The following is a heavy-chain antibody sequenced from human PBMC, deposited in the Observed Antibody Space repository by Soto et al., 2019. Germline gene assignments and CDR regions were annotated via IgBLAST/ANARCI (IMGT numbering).Heavy chain of an antibody. J-gene: IGHJ4*02. V-gene: IGHV1-69*12. D-gene: IGHD3-22*01. CDR2: IIPLFGTT. Sequence: QVQLVQSGAEVKKPGSSVTVSCRASGGTFSNYAINWVRQAPGQGLEWMAGIIPLFGTTNYAQKFQGRVTITADESTSTAYMELTSLRSEDTAVFYCATSPYSYDTRGYLDNWGQGTLVTVSS. CDR1: GGTFSNYA. CDR3: ATSPYSYDTRGYLDN.